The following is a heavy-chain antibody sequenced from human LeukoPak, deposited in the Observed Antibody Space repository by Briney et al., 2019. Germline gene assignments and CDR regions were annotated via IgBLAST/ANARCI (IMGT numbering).Heavy chain of an antibody. Sequence: PGGSLRLSCAASGFTFSSYSMNWVRQAPGKGLEWVSYISSSSSTIYYADSVKGRFTISRDNSKNTLYLQMNSLRAEDTAVYYCAKVGSPVPAMPDYWGQGTLVTVSS. J-gene: IGHJ4*02. CDR2: ISSSSSTI. V-gene: IGHV3-48*01. CDR3: AKVGSPVPAMPDY. CDR1: GFTFSSYS. D-gene: IGHD2-2*01.